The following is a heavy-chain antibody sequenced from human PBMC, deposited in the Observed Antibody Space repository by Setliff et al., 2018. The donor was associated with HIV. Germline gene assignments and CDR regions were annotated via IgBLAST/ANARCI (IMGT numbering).Heavy chain of an antibody. D-gene: IGHD1-26*01. J-gene: IGHJ4*02. V-gene: IGHV3-11*06. CDR2: ISSSGDHT. Sequence: LTCAVYGESFSPYYWNWIRQAPGKGLEWVSYISSSGDHTLYADSVKGRFTISRDNSKNTLYLQMNSLRAEDTAVYYCARDAGYSGSAWDSWGQGTLVTVSS. CDR1: GESFSPYY. CDR3: ARDAGYSGSAWDS.